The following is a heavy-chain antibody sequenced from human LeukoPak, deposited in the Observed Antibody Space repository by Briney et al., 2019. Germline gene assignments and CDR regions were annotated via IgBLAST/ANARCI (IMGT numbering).Heavy chain of an antibody. D-gene: IGHD3-22*01. Sequence: SETLSFTCTVSGCSISSYYWSWIRQPPGKGLEWIGYIYYSGSTNYNPSLKSRVTISVDTSKNQFSLKLSSVTAADTAVYYCARADDSSGYYSDAFDIWGQGTMVTVSS. V-gene: IGHV4-59*01. J-gene: IGHJ3*02. CDR3: ARADDSSGYYSDAFDI. CDR1: GCSISSYY. CDR2: IYYSGST.